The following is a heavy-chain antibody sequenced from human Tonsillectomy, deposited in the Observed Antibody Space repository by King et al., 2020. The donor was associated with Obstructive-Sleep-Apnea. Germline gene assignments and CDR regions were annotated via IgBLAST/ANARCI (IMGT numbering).Heavy chain of an antibody. CDR1: GFTFSSYS. CDR3: ARVPYYYDSSGSYDAFDI. V-gene: IGHV3-21*01. CDR2: ISSSSSYI. D-gene: IGHD3-22*01. Sequence: VQLVESGGGLVKPGGSLRLSCAASGFTFSSYSMNWVRPAPGKGLEWVSSISSSSSYIYYADSVKGRFTISRDNAKNSLYLQMNSLRAEDTAVYYCARVPYYYDSSGSYDAFDIWGQGTMVTVSS. J-gene: IGHJ3*02.